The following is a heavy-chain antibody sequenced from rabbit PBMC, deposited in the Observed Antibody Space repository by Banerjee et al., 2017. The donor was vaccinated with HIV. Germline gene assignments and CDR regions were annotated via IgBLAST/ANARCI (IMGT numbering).Heavy chain of an antibody. CDR1: GFSFSSSYY. V-gene: IGHV1S45*01. CDR2: IYAGSSGST. D-gene: IGHD6-1*01. J-gene: IGHJ3*01. CDR3: ARDVYYTYVGDAVDL. Sequence: QEQLEESGGDLVKPEGSLTLTCTASGFSFSSSYYMCWVRQAPGKGLEWIACIYAGSSGSTYYASWAKGRFTISKTSSTTVTLQMTSLTAADTATYFCARDVYYTYVGDAVDLWGPGTLVTVS.